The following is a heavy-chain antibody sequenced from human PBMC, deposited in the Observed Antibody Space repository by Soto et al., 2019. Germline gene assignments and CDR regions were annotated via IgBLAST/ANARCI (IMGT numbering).Heavy chain of an antibody. J-gene: IGHJ4*02. Sequence: SVKVSCKASGGTFSSYTISWVRQAPGQGLEWMGRIIPILGIANYAQKFQGRVTITADKSTSTAYMELSSLRSEDTAVYYCELCTNGVCYVFDYWGQGTLVTVS. CDR3: ELCTNGVCYVFDY. V-gene: IGHV1-69*02. CDR2: IIPILGIA. D-gene: IGHD2-8*01. CDR1: GGTFSSYT.